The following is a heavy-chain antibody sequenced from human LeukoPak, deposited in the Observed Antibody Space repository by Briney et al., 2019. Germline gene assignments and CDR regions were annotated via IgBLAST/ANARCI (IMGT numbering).Heavy chain of an antibody. V-gene: IGHV3-7*05. CDR2: IRQDGSAK. J-gene: IGHJ4*02. CDR3: AKGRGSSSYYHFDY. CDR1: GFTFSSLW. D-gene: IGHD6-13*01. Sequence: GGSLRLSCAASGFTFSSLWMTWVRQAPGKGLEWVANIRQDGSAKYYVDSVKGRFTISSDNSKNTLYLQMNSLRAEDTALYYCAKGRGSSSYYHFDYWGQGTLVSVSS.